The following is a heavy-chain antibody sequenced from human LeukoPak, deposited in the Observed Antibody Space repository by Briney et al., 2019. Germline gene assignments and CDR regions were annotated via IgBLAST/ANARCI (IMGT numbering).Heavy chain of an antibody. V-gene: IGHV3-64*01. CDR2: ISSNGGST. J-gene: IGHJ4*02. D-gene: IGHD3-22*01. Sequence: GWSLSISCAASGFTFSDYAVHWVRQAPGQGLEYVSAISSNGGSTYYANSVKGRFTISRDNSKNTLYLQMGSLRAEDMAVYYCARTSSGYSIFDYWGQGTLVTVSS. CDR1: GFTFSDYA. CDR3: ARTSSGYSIFDY.